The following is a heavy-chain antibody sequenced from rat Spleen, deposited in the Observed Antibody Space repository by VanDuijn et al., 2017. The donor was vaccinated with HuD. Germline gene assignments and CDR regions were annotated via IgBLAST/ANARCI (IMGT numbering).Heavy chain of an antibody. J-gene: IGHJ2*01. V-gene: IGHV2-43*01. D-gene: IGHD1-1*01. CDR3: TRDPITTRDYFDY. CDR1: GFSLTSYH. Sequence: QVQLKESGPGLVQPSQTLSLTCTVSGFSLTSYHLSWVRQPPGKGLEWMGVIWTGGNTAYNSLLKSRLSISRDISKSQLFLKMNSLQTEDTAIYFCTRDPITTRDYFDYWGQGVMVTVSS. CDR2: IWTGGNT.